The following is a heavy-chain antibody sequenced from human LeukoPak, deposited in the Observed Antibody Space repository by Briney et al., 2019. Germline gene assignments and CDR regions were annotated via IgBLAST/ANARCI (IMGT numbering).Heavy chain of an antibody. CDR2: INPNGGGT. CDR3: VRDRGVWAFDV. Sequence: ASVKVSCKAFEYTFIGYYMHWVRQAPGQGPEWMGWINPNGGGTIYAQKFQDRVTMTRDTSISTAYMELNRLRSDDTAVYYCVRDRGVWAFDVWGQGTMVTVSS. D-gene: IGHD3-10*01. J-gene: IGHJ3*01. CDR1: EYTFIGYY. V-gene: IGHV1-2*02.